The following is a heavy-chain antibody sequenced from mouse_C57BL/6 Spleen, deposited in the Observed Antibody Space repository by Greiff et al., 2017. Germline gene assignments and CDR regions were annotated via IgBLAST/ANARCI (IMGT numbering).Heavy chain of an antibody. CDR1: GYSITSGYY. CDR3: ARGDGYYPTWFAY. V-gene: IGHV3-6*01. CDR2: ISYDGSN. D-gene: IGHD2-3*01. Sequence: EVKLMESGPGLVKPSQSLSLTCSVTGYSITSGYYWNWIRQFPGNKLEWMGYISYDGSNNYNPSLKNRISITRDTAKNQFFLKLNSVTTEDTATDYCARGDGYYPTWFAYWGQGTLVTVSA. J-gene: IGHJ3*01.